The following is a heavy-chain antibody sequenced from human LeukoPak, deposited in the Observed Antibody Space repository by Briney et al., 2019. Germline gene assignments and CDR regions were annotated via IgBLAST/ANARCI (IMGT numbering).Heavy chain of an antibody. Sequence: ASVKVSCKASGYTFTSYGISWVRRAPGQGLEWMGWISAYNGNTNYAQKLQGRVTMTTDTSTSTAYMELRSLRSDDTAVYYCARIVTPVTTGYYYYMDVWGKGTTVTVSS. V-gene: IGHV1-18*01. CDR3: ARIVTPVTTGYYYYMDV. D-gene: IGHD4-11*01. CDR2: ISAYNGNT. J-gene: IGHJ6*03. CDR1: GYTFTSYG.